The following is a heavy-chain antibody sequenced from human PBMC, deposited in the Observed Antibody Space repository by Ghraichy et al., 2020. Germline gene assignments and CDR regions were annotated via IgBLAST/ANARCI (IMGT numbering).Heavy chain of an antibody. CDR3: ATNTSGRWFDP. CDR1: GDPISSTNYY. J-gene: IGHJ5*02. D-gene: IGHD6-19*01. Sequence: SETLSLTCTVSGDPISSTNYYWGWIRQPPGKGLEWIGSIYYSGSTHYNPSLKSRVIVSIDTSKNQFSLKLSSISAADTGVYYCATNTSGRWFDPWGQGTLVTFSS. CDR2: IYYSGST. V-gene: IGHV4-39*01.